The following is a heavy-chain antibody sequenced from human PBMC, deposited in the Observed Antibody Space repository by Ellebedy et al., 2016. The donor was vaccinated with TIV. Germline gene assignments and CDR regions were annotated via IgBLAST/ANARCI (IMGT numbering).Heavy chain of an antibody. D-gene: IGHD3-3*01. J-gene: IGHJ4*02. V-gene: IGHV4-59*13. CDR3: TRDGAWSGAAGLSDF. Sequence: SETLSLXXTVSGGSITPYFWSWIRQPPGKGLEYIGYIFYTGTTNYNPSLRSRVTISVDTSKNQFSLQLTSVTAADTAVYYCTRDGAWSGAAGLSDFWGQGALVTVS. CDR2: IFYTGTT. CDR1: GGSITPYF.